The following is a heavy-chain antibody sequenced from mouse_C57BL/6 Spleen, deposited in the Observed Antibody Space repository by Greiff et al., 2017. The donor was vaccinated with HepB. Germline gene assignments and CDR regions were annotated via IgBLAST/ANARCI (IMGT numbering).Heavy chain of an antibody. CDR1: GYTFTSYT. J-gene: IGHJ2*01. D-gene: IGHD1-1*01. CDR3: ARGGITTVVAGDY. CDR2: INPSSGYT. V-gene: IGHV1-4*01. Sequence: VKLVESGAELARPGASVKMSCKASGYTFTSYTMHWVKQRPGQGLEWIGYINPSSGYTKYNQKFKDKATLTADKSSSTAYMQLSSLTSEDSAVYYCARGGITTVVAGDYWGQGTTLTVSS.